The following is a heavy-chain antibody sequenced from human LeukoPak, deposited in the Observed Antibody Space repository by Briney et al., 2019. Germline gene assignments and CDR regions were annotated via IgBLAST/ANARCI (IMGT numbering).Heavy chain of an antibody. CDR3: TTGAIHQEEYFQH. V-gene: IGHV3-7*03. CDR2: IKQDGSEK. J-gene: IGHJ1*01. CDR1: GFTFSSYW. Sequence: QPGGSLRLSCAASGFTFSSYWMSWVRQAPGKGLEWVANIKQDGSEKYYVDSVKGRFTISRDNAKKSLYLQMNSLKTEDTAVYYCTTGAIHQEEYFQHWGQGTLVTVSS. D-gene: IGHD2-21*01.